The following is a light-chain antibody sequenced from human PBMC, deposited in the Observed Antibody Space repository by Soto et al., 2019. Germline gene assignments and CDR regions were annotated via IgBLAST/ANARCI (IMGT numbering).Light chain of an antibody. CDR1: ERVSSN. V-gene: IGKV3-15*01. CDR2: GAS. Sequence: ELVMTQSPATLSVSPGERATLSCRASERVSSNLAWYQQRPGQAPRLVIYGASTRATGIPARFSGGGSGTEFTLTISSLQSEDFAVYYCQQYNSWPPITFGQGTRLEIK. J-gene: IGKJ5*01. CDR3: QQYNSWPPIT.